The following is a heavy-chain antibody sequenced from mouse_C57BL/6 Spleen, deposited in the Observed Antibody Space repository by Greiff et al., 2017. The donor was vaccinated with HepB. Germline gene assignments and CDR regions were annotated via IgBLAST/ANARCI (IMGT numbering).Heavy chain of an antibody. CDR2: IYPGDGDT. Sequence: VQVVESGAELVKPGASVKISCKASGYAFSSYWMNWVKQRPGKGLEWIGQIYPGDGDTNYNGKFKGKATLTADKSSSPAYMQLSSLTSEDSAVYFCARSEVLITTLVGFDYWGQGTTLTVSS. CDR3: ARSEVLITTLVGFDY. V-gene: IGHV1-80*01. CDR1: GYAFSSYW. D-gene: IGHD1-1*01. J-gene: IGHJ2*01.